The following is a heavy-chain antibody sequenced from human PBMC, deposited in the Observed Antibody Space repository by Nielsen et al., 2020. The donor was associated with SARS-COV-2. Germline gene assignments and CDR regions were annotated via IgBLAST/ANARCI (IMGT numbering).Heavy chain of an antibody. CDR1: GFTFSSYG. Sequence: GGSLRLSCAASGFTFSSYGMHWVRQAPGKGLGWVAVISYDGSNKYYADSVKGRFTISRDNSKNTLYLQMNSLRAEDTAVYYCAKMYYSSSWYAHFFDYWGQGTLVTVSS. J-gene: IGHJ4*02. CDR2: ISYDGSNK. D-gene: IGHD6-13*01. CDR3: AKMYYSSSWYAHFFDY. V-gene: IGHV3-30*18.